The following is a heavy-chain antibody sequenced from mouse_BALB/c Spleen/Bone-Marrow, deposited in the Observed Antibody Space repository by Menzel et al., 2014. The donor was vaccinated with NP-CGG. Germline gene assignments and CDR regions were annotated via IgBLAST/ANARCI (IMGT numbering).Heavy chain of an antibody. D-gene: IGHD2-1*01. V-gene: IGHV1S81*02. Sequence: VQLVESGAELVKPGASVKLFCKASGYTFTSYWMHWVKQRPGQGLEWIGEINPSNGRTNYNEKFKSKATLTVDKSSSTAYMQLSSLTSEDSAVYYCARERGNYPFAYWGQGTLVTVSA. CDR3: ARERGNYPFAY. J-gene: IGHJ3*01. CDR1: GYTFTSYW. CDR2: INPSNGRT.